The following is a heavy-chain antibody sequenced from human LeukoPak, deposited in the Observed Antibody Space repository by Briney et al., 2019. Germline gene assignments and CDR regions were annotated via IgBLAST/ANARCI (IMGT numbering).Heavy chain of an antibody. CDR2: IYYSGST. J-gene: IGHJ4*02. Sequence: PSETLSLTCTVSGGSISSYYWSWVRQPPGKGLEWIGYIYYSGSTNYNPSLKSRVTISVDTSKNQFSLKLSSVTAADTAVYYCARDHYDFWSGLFDYWGQGTLVTVSP. D-gene: IGHD3-3*01. CDR3: ARDHYDFWSGLFDY. CDR1: GGSISSYY. V-gene: IGHV4-59*01.